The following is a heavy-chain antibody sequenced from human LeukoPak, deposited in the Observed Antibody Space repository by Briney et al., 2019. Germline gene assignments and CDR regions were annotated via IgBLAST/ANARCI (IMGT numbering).Heavy chain of an antibody. CDR1: GFTFSSYA. V-gene: IGHV3-30-3*01. Sequence: GRSLRLSCAASGFTFSSYAMHWVRQAPGKGLEWVAVISYGGSNKYYADSVKGRFTISRDNSKNTLYLQMNSLRAEDTAVYYCARDGGWLQHFDYWGQGALVTVSS. J-gene: IGHJ4*02. CDR2: ISYGGSNK. CDR3: ARDGGWLQHFDY. D-gene: IGHD5-24*01.